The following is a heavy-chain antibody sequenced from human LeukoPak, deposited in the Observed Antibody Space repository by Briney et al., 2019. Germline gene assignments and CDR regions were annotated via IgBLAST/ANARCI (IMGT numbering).Heavy chain of an antibody. D-gene: IGHD3-9*01. CDR2: ITGSGDTT. CDR3: VKWGDYDILTGYYVPDF. Sequence: PGRSLRLSCAASGFTFRSYGIHWVRQAPGKGLEWVSAITGSGDTTYYADSVKGRFTISRDNSKNAPYVEMNTLRAEDTAVYYCVKWGDYDILTGYYVPDFWGQGTLVTVSS. CDR1: GFTFRSYG. V-gene: IGHV3-23*01. J-gene: IGHJ4*02.